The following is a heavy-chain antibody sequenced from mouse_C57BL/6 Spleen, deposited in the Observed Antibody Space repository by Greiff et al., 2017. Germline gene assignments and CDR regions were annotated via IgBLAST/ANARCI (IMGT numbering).Heavy chain of an antibody. J-gene: IGHJ4*01. CDR3: AREGLDSSGYGDY. Sequence: QVQLQQPGAELVRPGSSVKLSCKASGYTFTSYWMHWVKQRPIQGLEWIGNIDPSDSDTHYNQKFKDKATLTVDKSSSTAYMQLSSLTSEDSAVYCGAREGLDSSGYGDYWGQGTSVTVSS. V-gene: IGHV1-52*01. D-gene: IGHD3-2*02. CDR2: IDPSDSDT. CDR1: GYTFTSYW.